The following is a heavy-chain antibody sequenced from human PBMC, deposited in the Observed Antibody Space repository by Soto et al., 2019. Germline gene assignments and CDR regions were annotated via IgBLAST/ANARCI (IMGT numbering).Heavy chain of an antibody. V-gene: IGHV1-46*01. J-gene: IGHJ3*02. CDR1: GYTFTSYY. CDR3: ASREDYYDSSGYYDAFDI. Sequence: ASVKVSCKASGYTFTSYYMHWVRRAPGQGLEWMGIINPSGGSTSYAQKFQGRVTMTRDTSTSTVYMELSSLRSEDTAVYYCASREDYYDSSGYYDAFDIWGQGTMVT. CDR2: INPSGGST. D-gene: IGHD3-22*01.